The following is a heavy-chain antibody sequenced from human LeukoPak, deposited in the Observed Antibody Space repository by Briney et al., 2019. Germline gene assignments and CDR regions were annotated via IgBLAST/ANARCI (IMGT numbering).Heavy chain of an antibody. CDR3: ARSRDTTNYYGMDV. CDR2: IHHGGSS. D-gene: IGHD1-26*01. V-gene: IGHV4-4*02. J-gene: IGHJ6*02. Sequence: SETLSLTCAVSADSISSSKWWSWIRQAPGKGLEWIGEIHHGGSSNYNPSLKSRVTISIDKSKNQFSLKMSSVTAADTAVYYCARSRDTTNYYGMDVWGQGTTVSVSS. CDR1: ADSISSSKW.